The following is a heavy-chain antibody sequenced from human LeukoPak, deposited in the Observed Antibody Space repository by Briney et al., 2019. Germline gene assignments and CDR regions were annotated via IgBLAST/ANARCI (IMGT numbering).Heavy chain of an antibody. J-gene: IGHJ6*03. Sequence: SETLSLTCTVSGASVSSHYWSWLRQPPGEGLEWIGFVFYGVSTFYNPSLRSRVTISVDTSKKQASLKLSSVTAADTGVYYCARFHCSSTSCYDYYYYYMDVWGKGTTVIVSS. D-gene: IGHD2-2*01. V-gene: IGHV4-59*08. CDR3: ARFHCSSTSCYDYYYYYMDV. CDR2: VFYGVST. CDR1: GASVSSHY.